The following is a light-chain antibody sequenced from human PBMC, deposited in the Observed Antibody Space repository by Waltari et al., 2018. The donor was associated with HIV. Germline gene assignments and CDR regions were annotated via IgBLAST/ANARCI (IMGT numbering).Light chain of an antibody. CDR2: AAS. CDR1: QSISSY. CDR3: QQSYITPLT. Sequence: DIQMTQSPSSLSASVGDRVTITCRASQSISSYLNWYQQKPGKAPKLLIYAASSLQSGFPSRFSGSGSGTDFTLTISSLQPEDFATYYCQQSYITPLTFGGGTKVEIK. J-gene: IGKJ4*01. V-gene: IGKV1-39*01.